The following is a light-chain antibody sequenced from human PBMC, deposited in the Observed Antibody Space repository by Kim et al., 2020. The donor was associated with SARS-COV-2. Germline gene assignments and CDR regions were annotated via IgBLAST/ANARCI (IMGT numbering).Light chain of an antibody. J-gene: IGKJ5*01. CDR1: QSVSSF. Sequence: EIVLTQSPATLSLSPGERATLSCRASQSVSSFLAWYQHKPGQAPRLLIYDASRRATGIPARFSGSGSGTDFTLTISRLEPADFAVYYCQRSVNWIPFGPRTRLGI. CDR2: DAS. CDR3: QRSVNWIP. V-gene: IGKV3-11*01.